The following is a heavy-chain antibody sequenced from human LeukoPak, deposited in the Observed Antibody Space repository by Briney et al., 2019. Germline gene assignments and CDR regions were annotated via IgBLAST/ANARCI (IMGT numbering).Heavy chain of an antibody. V-gene: IGHV3-23*01. Sequence: GGSLDLSGAASGFPFSSYPMSWFRQAPGKGLEWVPAISGRGLSTYYADSVKGRFTISRDNSQNTLYLQMNSLRAEDTAVYYCAKTLSSGYLFDYWGQGTLVTVSS. CDR1: GFPFSSYP. CDR2: ISGRGLST. J-gene: IGHJ4*02. D-gene: IGHD3-22*01. CDR3: AKTLSSGYLFDY.